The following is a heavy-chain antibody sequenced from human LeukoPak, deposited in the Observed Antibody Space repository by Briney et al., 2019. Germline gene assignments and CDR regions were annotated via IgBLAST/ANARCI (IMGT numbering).Heavy chain of an antibody. D-gene: IGHD5-24*01. V-gene: IGHV4-34*01. J-gene: IGHJ4*02. CDR2: INHSGST. CDR3: ARRMADY. Sequence: SETLSLTCAVSGGSFSGYYWSWIRQPPGKGLEWIGEINHSGSTNYNPSLKSRVTISVDTSKNQFSLKLSSVTAADTAVYYCARRMADYWGQGTLVTVSS. CDR1: GGSFSGYY.